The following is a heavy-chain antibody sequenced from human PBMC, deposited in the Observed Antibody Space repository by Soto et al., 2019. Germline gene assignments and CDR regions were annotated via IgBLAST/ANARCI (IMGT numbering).Heavy chain of an antibody. CDR3: ARGGHYGYYYGMDV. CDR1: GFTFSSYG. CDR2: IWYDGSNK. J-gene: IGHJ6*02. V-gene: IGHV3-33*01. D-gene: IGHD4-17*01. Sequence: ESGGGVVQPGRSLRLSCAASGFTFSSYGMHWVRQAPGKGLEWVAVIWYDGSNKYYADSVKGRFTISRDNSKNTLYLQMNSLRAEDTAVYYCARGGHYGYYYGMDVWGQGTTVTVSS.